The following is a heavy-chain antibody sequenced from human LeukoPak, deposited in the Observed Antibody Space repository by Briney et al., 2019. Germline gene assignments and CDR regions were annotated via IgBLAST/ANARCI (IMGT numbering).Heavy chain of an antibody. Sequence: GGSLRLSCAASGFTFSSYAMHWVRQAPGKGLEWVAVISYDGSNKYYADSVKGRFTISRDNSKNTLYLQMNSLRDEDTAVYYCARALSMTTVTTVYYYGMDVWGQGTTVTVSS. CDR1: GFTFSSYA. CDR2: ISYDGSNK. J-gene: IGHJ6*02. D-gene: IGHD4-17*01. CDR3: ARALSMTTVTTVYYYGMDV. V-gene: IGHV3-30-3*01.